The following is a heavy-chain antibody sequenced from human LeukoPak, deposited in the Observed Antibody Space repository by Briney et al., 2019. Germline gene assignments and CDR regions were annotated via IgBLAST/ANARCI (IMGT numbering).Heavy chain of an antibody. D-gene: IGHD1-26*01. CDR3: ARALGDSGSYYVLYYFDY. V-gene: IGHV3-30-3*01. Sequence: PGGSLRLSCAASGFTFSSYAMHWVRQAPGKGLEWVAVISYDGSNKYYADSVKGRFTISRDNSKNTLYLQMNSLRAEDTAVYYCARALGDSGSYYVLYYFDYWGRGTLVTVSS. J-gene: IGHJ4*02. CDR2: ISYDGSNK. CDR1: GFTFSSYA.